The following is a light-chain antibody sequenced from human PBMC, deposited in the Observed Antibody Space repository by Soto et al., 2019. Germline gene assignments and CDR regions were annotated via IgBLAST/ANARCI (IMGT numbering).Light chain of an antibody. CDR3: QKYDSAPFT. V-gene: IGKV1-27*01. CDR1: QGISNY. CDR2: AAS. J-gene: IGKJ3*01. Sequence: DIQMTQSPSSLSASVGDRVTISCRASQGISNYLAWYQQRPGKVPSLLIYAASTLQSGVPSRFSGSGSGTEFSLTIASLQPEDVATYYCQKYDSAPFTFGPGTKVDF.